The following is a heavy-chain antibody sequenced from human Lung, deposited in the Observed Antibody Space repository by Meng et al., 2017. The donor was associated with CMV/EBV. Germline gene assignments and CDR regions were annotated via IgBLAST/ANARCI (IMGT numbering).Heavy chain of an antibody. CDR1: GFIFSKYV. J-gene: IGHJ4*02. Sequence: LSLTXAASGFIFSKYVMHWVRQAPGKGLEWVAALSSDGNTKYYGNSARGRFTMSRDNSQNTVYLDMQGLRPEDTALYYCARELKLRVNFDNWGQGTMVTVSS. D-gene: IGHD6-6*01. V-gene: IGHV3-30*03. CDR2: LSSDGNTK. CDR3: ARELKLRVNFDN.